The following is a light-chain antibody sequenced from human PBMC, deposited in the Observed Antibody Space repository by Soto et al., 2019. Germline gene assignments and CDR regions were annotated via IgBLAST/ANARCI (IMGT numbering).Light chain of an antibody. CDR1: SSDVGGHNY. CDR3: SSYTSSSTLV. CDR2: DVS. J-gene: IGLJ2*01. V-gene: IGLV2-14*01. Sequence: QSALTQPASVSGSPGQSITISCTGTSSDVGGHNYVSWYQQHPGKAPKFMIYDVSNRPSGVSNRFSGSKSGNTASLTISGLQAEDEADYYCSSYTSSSTLVFGGGTKLTVL.